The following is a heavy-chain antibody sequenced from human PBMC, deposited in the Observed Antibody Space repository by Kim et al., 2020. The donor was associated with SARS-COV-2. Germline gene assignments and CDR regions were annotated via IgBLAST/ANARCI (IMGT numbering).Heavy chain of an antibody. D-gene: IGHD3-22*01. Sequence: RFTISRENSKNTLYLQMNSLRAEDTAVYYCASAENYDSSGYFYYYYGMDVWGQGTTVTVSS. J-gene: IGHJ6*02. V-gene: IGHV3-66*01. CDR3: ASAENYDSSGYFYYYYGMDV.